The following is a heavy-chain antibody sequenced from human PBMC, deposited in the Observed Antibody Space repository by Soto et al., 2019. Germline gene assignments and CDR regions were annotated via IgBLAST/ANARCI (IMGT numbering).Heavy chain of an antibody. Sequence: PGGSLRLSCAASGFTFSTYSMNWVRQAPGKGLEWVSYISSSSSTIFYTDSVKGRFTVSRDNAKNSLYLQMNSLRAEDTAVYYCARAGSWGYSGYDFYYYGMDVWGQGTTVTVS. CDR1: GFTFSTYS. V-gene: IGHV3-48*01. CDR3: ARAGSWGYSGYDFYYYGMDV. CDR2: ISSSSSTI. J-gene: IGHJ6*02. D-gene: IGHD5-12*01.